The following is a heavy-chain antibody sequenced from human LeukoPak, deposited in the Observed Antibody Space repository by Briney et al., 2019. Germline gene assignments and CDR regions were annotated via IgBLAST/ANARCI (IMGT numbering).Heavy chain of an antibody. V-gene: IGHV5-51*01. CDR3: ARRRYYDFWSGYYYYYGMDV. CDR2: IYPGDSDT. CDR1: GYSFTSYW. J-gene: IGHJ6*02. D-gene: IGHD3-3*01. Sequence: GESLKISCKGSGYSFTSYWIGWVRQMPGKGLEWMGIIYPGDSDTRYSPPFQGQVTISADKSISTAYLQWSSLKASDTAMYYCARRRYYDFWSGYYYYYGMDVWGQGTTVTVSS.